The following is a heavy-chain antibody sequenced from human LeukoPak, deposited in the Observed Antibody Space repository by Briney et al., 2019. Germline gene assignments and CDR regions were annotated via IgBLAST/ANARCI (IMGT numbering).Heavy chain of an antibody. D-gene: IGHD6-13*01. CDR3: ARGARWYSISCIDY. V-gene: IGHV4-34*01. J-gene: IGHJ4*02. CDR2: INHSGST. Sequence: PSETLSLTCAVYGGSFSGYYWSWIRQPPGKGLEWIGEINHSGSTNYNPPLKSRVTISVDTSKNQFSLNLSSVPAADTAVYYFARGARWYSISCIDYWGQGTLVTVCS. CDR1: GGSFSGYY.